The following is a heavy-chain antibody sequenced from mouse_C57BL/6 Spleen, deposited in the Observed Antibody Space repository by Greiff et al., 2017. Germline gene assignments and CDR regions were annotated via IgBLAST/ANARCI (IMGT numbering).Heavy chain of an antibody. J-gene: IGHJ4*01. CDR2: IDPSDSYT. Sequence: QVQLQQPGAELVKPGASVKLSCKASGYTFTSYWMQWVKQRPGQGLEWIGEIDPSDSYTNYNQKFKGKAKLTVDTSSSTAYMQLSSLTSEDSAVYYCARRSGYGYYYAMDYWGQGTSVTVSS. D-gene: IGHD3-2*02. CDR3: ARRSGYGYYYAMDY. V-gene: IGHV1-50*01. CDR1: GYTFTSYW.